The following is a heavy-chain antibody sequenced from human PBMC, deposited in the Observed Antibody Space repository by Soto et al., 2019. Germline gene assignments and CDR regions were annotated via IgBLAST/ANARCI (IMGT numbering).Heavy chain of an antibody. CDR2: ISAYNGNT. Sequence: QVKLVQSGAEVKKPGASVKVSCKTSGYTFTNFGLSWVRQAPGQGLEWMGWISAYNGNTNYAQNFQGRVTMTTDTSTSTAYMELRSLRSGDTAVYYGARGGTPIDYWGQGTLVTVSS. J-gene: IGHJ4*02. V-gene: IGHV1-18*01. D-gene: IGHD3-16*01. CDR3: ARGGTPIDY. CDR1: GYTFTNFG.